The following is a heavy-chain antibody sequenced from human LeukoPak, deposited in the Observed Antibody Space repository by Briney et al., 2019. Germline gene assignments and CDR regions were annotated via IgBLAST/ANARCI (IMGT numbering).Heavy chain of an antibody. J-gene: IGHJ5*02. Sequence: PSETLSLTCAVSGYSISSGYYWGWIRQPPGKGLEWIGYIYYSGSTYYNPSLKSRVTISVDTSKNQFSLKLSSVTAADTAVYYCARVSFYDFWSGYHNWFDPWGQGTLVTVSS. CDR1: GYSISSGYY. CDR3: ARVSFYDFWSGYHNWFDP. V-gene: IGHV4-38-2*01. CDR2: IYYSGST. D-gene: IGHD3-3*01.